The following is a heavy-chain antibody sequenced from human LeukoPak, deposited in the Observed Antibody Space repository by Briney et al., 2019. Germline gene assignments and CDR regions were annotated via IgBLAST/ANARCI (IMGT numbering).Heavy chain of an antibody. CDR3: ASDRSYDKGPLDY. CDR2: INPNSGDT. CDR1: VYTFTDYY. D-gene: IGHD3-22*01. V-gene: IGHV1-2*04. J-gene: IGHJ4*02. Sequence: ASVTVSFKASVYTFTDYYMHWVRQAPGQGLEWMGWINPNSGDTKYAQKFQGWVTMTRDTSISTAYMELSRLTSDDTAVYYCASDRSYDKGPLDYWGQGTLVTVSS.